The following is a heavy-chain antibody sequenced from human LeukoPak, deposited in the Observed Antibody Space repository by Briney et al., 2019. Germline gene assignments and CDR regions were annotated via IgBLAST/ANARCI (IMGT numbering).Heavy chain of an antibody. CDR2: IYPGDSDT. D-gene: IGHD3-16*01. V-gene: IGHV5-51*01. Sequence: GESLKISCQGSGYSFTNYWIAWVRQMLGKGLEWMGIIYPGDSDTRVSPSFRGRVTMSADKSVSTAHLQLNNLKASDTAMYYCARARQSGSYAWFAHWGPGTLVTVSS. J-gene: IGHJ5*02. CDR1: GYSFTNYW. CDR3: ARARQSGSYAWFAH.